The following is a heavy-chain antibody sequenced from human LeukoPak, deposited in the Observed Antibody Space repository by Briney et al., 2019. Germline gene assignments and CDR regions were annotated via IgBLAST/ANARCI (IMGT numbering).Heavy chain of an antibody. V-gene: IGHV4-39*01. CDR1: GGSISSSSYY. J-gene: IGHJ4*02. Sequence: SETLSLTCTVSGGSISSSSYYWDWIRQPPGKGLEWIGSIYSRGSTYYNASLKSRVIISVDTSKNQFSLKLSSVTAADTAVYYCARHEGQLLPFDYWGQGTLVTVSS. D-gene: IGHD2-2*01. CDR3: ARHEGQLLPFDY. CDR2: IYSRGST.